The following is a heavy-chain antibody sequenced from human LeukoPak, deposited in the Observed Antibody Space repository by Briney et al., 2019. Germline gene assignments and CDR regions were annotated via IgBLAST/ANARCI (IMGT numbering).Heavy chain of an antibody. J-gene: IGHJ4*02. CDR2: IYYSGST. CDR3: ARGAWIYSY. CDR1: GDSISSSSYY. Sequence: SETLSLTCTVSGDSISSSSYYWGWIRQPPGKGLERMGSIYYSGSTYYNPSLKGRVTVSVDTSKKQFSLKVTSVTAADTAVYYCARGAWIYSYWGQGTLVTVS. V-gene: IGHV4-39*01. D-gene: IGHD5-12*01.